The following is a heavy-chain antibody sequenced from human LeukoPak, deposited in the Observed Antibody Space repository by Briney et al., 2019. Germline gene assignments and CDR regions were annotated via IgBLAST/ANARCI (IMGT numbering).Heavy chain of an antibody. CDR3: ARDSMVRGVRYGMDV. CDR2: IYYSGST. Sequence: SETLSLTCTVSGGSISSGGYYWSWIRQHPGKGLEWIGYIYYSGSTYYNPSLKSRVTISVDTSKSQFSLKPSSVTAADTAVYYCARDSMVRGVRYGMDVWGKGTTVTVSS. V-gene: IGHV4-31*03. J-gene: IGHJ6*04. D-gene: IGHD3-10*01. CDR1: GGSISSGGYY.